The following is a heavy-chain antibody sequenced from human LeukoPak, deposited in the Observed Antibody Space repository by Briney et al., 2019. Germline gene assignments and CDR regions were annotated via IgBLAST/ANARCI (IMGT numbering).Heavy chain of an antibody. D-gene: IGHD6-19*01. CDR2: IIPIFGTA. CDR1: GYTFTSYG. CDR3: ARGHSSGWYGFDY. J-gene: IGHJ4*02. Sequence: ASVKVSCKASGYTFTSYGVGWVRQAPGQGLEWMGGIIPIFGTANYAQKFQGRVTITADESTSTAYMELSSLRSEDTAVYYCARGHSSGWYGFDYWGQGTLVTVSS. V-gene: IGHV1-69*13.